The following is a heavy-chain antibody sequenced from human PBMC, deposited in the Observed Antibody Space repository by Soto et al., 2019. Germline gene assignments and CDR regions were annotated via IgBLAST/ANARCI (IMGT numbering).Heavy chain of an antibody. Sequence: SETLSLTCTVSGGSISSGDYYWSWIRQPPGKGLEWIGYIYYSGSTYYNPSLKSRVTISVDTSKNQFSLKLSSVTAADTAVYYCARSAFREDDFWSGYSHFDYWGQGTLVTVS. J-gene: IGHJ4*02. CDR2: IYYSGST. D-gene: IGHD3-3*01. CDR1: GGSISSGDYY. V-gene: IGHV4-30-4*01. CDR3: ARSAFREDDFWSGYSHFDY.